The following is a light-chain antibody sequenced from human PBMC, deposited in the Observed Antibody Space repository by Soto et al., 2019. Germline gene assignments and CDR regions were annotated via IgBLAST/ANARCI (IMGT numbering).Light chain of an antibody. Sequence: DIQMTQSPSSLSASVGDRVTITCRASQSISSYLKWYQQKPGKAPKLLIYAASSLQSGVPSRFSGSGSGTDCTLTLSSMKPEDFATYYFQQSYSTPQYTFGQGTKLEIK. V-gene: IGKV1-39*01. CDR2: AAS. J-gene: IGKJ2*01. CDR3: QQSYSTPQYT. CDR1: QSISSY.